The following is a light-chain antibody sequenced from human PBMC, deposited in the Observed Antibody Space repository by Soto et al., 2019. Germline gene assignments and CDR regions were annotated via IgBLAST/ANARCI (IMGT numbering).Light chain of an antibody. CDR1: ISDVGGYNY. CDR3: SSYTSSSTPYV. V-gene: IGLV2-14*01. J-gene: IGLJ1*01. CDR2: EVS. Sequence: QSLLTQPASVSGSPGQSITIACTGTISDVGGYNYVSWYQQRPGKAPKLMIYEVSNRPSGVSNRFSGSKSGNTASLTISGLQAEDEADYYCSSYTSSSTPYVFGTGTKVTVL.